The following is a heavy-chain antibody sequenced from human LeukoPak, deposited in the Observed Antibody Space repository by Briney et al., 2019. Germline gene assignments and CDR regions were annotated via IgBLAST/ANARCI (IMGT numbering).Heavy chain of an antibody. CDR3: AKYGPQDSGSSHFDY. CDR1: GFTFSSYA. Sequence: GGALRLSCAASGFTFSSYAMSWVRQAPGKGLEWVSAIRDSGSSTHYADSVKGRSTTSRDNSKNTLFLQMNSLRAEDTAIYYCAKYGPQDSGSSHFDYWGQGALVTVSS. J-gene: IGHJ4*02. D-gene: IGHD1-26*01. CDR2: IRDSGSST. V-gene: IGHV3-23*01.